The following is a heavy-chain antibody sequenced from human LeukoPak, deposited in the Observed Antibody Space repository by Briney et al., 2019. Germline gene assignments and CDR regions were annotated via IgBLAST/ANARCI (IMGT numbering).Heavy chain of an antibody. CDR2: ISYDGSNK. Sequence: GGSLRLSCAASGFTFSSYGMHWVRQAPGEGLEWVAVISYDGSNKYYADSVKGRFTISRDNSKNTLYLQMNSLRAEDTAVYYCAKAQRGSGYFALVAFDIWGQGTMVTVSS. V-gene: IGHV3-30*18. J-gene: IGHJ3*02. CDR1: GFTFSSYG. CDR3: AKAQRGSGYFALVAFDI. D-gene: IGHD3-22*01.